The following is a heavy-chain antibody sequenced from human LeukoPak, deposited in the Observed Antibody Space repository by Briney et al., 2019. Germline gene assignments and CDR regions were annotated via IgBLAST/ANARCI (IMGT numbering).Heavy chain of an antibody. J-gene: IGHJ6*03. D-gene: IGHD6-13*01. CDR1: GGSISSYY. CDR2: IYYSGST. V-gene: IGHV4-59*01. CDR3: ARRRIAAAGTPYYYYYYYMDV. Sequence: SETLSLTCTVSGGSISSYYWSWIRQPPGKGLEWIGYIYYSGSTNYNPSLKSRVTISVDTSKNQFSLKLSSVTAADTAVYCCARRRIAAAGTPYYYYYYYMDVWGKGTTVTVSS.